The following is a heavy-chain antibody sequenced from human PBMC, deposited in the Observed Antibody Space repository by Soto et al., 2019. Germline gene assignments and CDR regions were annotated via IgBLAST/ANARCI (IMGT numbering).Heavy chain of an antibody. CDR1: GGSISSGGYY. CDR3: ARGDIVVVPANVYYYYYGMDV. D-gene: IGHD2-2*01. Sequence: QVQLQESGPGLVKPSQTLSLTCTVSGGSISSGGYYWSWIRQHPGKGLEWIGYIYYSGSTYYNPSLKSRVTISVDTSKNQFSLKLSSVTAADTAVYYCARGDIVVVPANVYYYYYGMDVWGQGTTVTVSS. V-gene: IGHV4-31*03. CDR2: IYYSGST. J-gene: IGHJ6*02.